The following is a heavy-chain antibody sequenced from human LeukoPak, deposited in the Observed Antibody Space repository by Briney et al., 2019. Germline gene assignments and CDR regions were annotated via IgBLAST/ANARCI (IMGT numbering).Heavy chain of an antibody. Sequence: KPSETLSLTCTVSGGSISSSSYYWGWIRQPPGKGLEWIGSIYYSGSTYYNPSLKSRVTISVDTSKNQFSLKLSSVTAADTAVYYCARLYCSSTSCDPTPVGWFDPWGQGTLVTVSS. D-gene: IGHD2-2*01. CDR2: IYYSGST. CDR1: GGSISSSSYY. CDR3: ARLYCSSTSCDPTPVGWFDP. V-gene: IGHV4-39*01. J-gene: IGHJ5*02.